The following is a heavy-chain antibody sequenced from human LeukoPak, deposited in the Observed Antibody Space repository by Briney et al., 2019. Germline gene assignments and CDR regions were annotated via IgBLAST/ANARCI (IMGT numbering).Heavy chain of an antibody. CDR2: ISGSGGST. CDR3: AKYSGSYSDGY. D-gene: IGHD1-26*01. J-gene: IGHJ4*02. Sequence: LSLTCAASGFTFSTYAMSWVRQAAGKGLEWVSAISGSGGSTYYADSVKGRFTISRDNSKNTLYLQMNSLRAEDTAAYYCAKYSGSYSDGYWGQGTLVTVSS. V-gene: IGHV3-23*01. CDR1: GFTFSTYA.